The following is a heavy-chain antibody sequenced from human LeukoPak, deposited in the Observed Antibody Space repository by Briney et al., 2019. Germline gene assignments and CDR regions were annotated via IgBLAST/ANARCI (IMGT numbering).Heavy chain of an antibody. V-gene: IGHV1-2*02. J-gene: IGHJ4*02. Sequence: ASVKVSCKASGYTFTGYYMHWVRQAPGQGLEWMGWINPNSGGTNYAQKFQGRVTMTRDTSISTAYMELSRLRSDDTAVYYCARGKNHPFRRQQLAPLFDYWGQGTLVTVSS. D-gene: IGHD6-13*01. CDR1: GYTFTGYY. CDR3: ARGKNHPFRRQQLAPLFDY. CDR2: INPNSGGT.